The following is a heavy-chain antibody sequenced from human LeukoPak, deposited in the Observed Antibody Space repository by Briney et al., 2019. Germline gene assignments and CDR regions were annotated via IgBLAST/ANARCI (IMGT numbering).Heavy chain of an antibody. J-gene: IGHJ3*02. V-gene: IGHV1-2*02. D-gene: IGHD2-21*01. CDR3: ARRGDYHAFDI. CDR1: GYTFTGYY. Sequence: GASVKVSCKASGYTFTGYYMHWVRQAPGQGLEYMGWIHPNSGGTDFAQNFQGRGSMTRDTSISTVYMELSRLTSDDTAVYYCARRGDYHAFDIWGQGTMVTVSS. CDR2: IHPNSGGT.